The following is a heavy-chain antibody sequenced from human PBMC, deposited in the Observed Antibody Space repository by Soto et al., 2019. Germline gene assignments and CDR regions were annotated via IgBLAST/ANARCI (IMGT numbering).Heavy chain of an antibody. D-gene: IGHD3-10*01. CDR3: ARHGYYYSSGSYSLDY. V-gene: IGHV4-39*01. Sequence: SETLSLTCTVSGVSISSGSHYWGWIRQPPGKGLEWIGSIYYSGSTYYNPSLKSRVTISVDTSKNQFSLKLSSVTAADTAVYYCARHGYYYSSGSYSLDYWGQGTLVTVSS. CDR2: IYYSGST. CDR1: GVSISSGSHY. J-gene: IGHJ4*02.